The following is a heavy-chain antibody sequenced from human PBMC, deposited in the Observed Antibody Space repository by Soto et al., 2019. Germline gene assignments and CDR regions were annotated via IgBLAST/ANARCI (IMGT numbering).Heavy chain of an antibody. Sequence: GGSLRLSCAASGFTFSSYGMHWVRQAPGKGLEWVAVISYDGSNKYYADSVKGRFTISRDNSKNTLYLQMNSLRAEDTAVYYCAKEDRIAVAGMDVWGQGTTVTAP. CDR1: GFTFSSYG. J-gene: IGHJ6*02. V-gene: IGHV3-30*18. D-gene: IGHD6-19*01. CDR3: AKEDRIAVAGMDV. CDR2: ISYDGSNK.